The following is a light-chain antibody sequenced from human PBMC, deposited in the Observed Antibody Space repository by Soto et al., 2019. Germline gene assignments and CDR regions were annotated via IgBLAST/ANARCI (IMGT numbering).Light chain of an antibody. CDR1: QSVLSSHKNKNY. Sequence: DIVMTQSPDSLAVSLGERATINCKSSQSVLSSHKNKNYFAWYQQKPGQPPKLLVYWASTRESGVPDRFSGSGSGTDFTLTISSLQAEDVAVYYCQQYHSTPYTFGQGTKLEIK. V-gene: IGKV4-1*01. J-gene: IGKJ2*01. CDR3: QQYHSTPYT. CDR2: WAS.